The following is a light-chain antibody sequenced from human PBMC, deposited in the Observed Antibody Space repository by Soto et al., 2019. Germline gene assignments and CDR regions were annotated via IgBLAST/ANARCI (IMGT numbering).Light chain of an antibody. CDR3: QQLNSYPFT. J-gene: IGKJ5*01. CDR1: QSISTY. V-gene: IGKV1-9*01. CDR2: EAS. Sequence: DIQMTQSPSSLSASLGDRVTITCLASQSISTYLHWYQQKPGKAPKLLIYEASTLQSGVPSRFSGSGSGTDFILTISSLQPEDFATYYCQQLNSYPFTFGQGTRLEIK.